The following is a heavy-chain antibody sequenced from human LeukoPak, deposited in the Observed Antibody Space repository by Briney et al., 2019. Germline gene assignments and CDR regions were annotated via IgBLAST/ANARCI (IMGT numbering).Heavy chain of an antibody. J-gene: IGHJ4*02. Sequence: PGGSLRLSCAASGFTFSSYAMSWVRQAPGKGLEWVSTINGGGVNTHYADSVGGRFTISRDIAKNSLYLQMNSLRAEDTAVYYCAREGGYNGVWSPGYFDFWGQGTLVTVSS. CDR1: GFTFSSYA. CDR3: AREGGYNGVWSPGYFDF. CDR2: INGGGVNT. D-gene: IGHD6-19*01. V-gene: IGHV3-23*01.